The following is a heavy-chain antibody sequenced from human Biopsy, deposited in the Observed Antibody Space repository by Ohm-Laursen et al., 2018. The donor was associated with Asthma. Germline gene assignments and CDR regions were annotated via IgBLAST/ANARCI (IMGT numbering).Heavy chain of an antibody. CDR2: ISKDASTQ. V-gene: IGHV3-30*01. CDR1: GFSFSNFA. Sequence: SLRLSCAATGFSFSNFAIHWVRQAPGKGLEWVGVISKDASTQDYADSVKGRFTMARDNSKNTLDLQMNSLRGEDTAVYYCVRDGTDDAFDIWGQGTVVSVSS. D-gene: IGHD1-1*01. CDR3: VRDGTDDAFDI. J-gene: IGHJ3*02.